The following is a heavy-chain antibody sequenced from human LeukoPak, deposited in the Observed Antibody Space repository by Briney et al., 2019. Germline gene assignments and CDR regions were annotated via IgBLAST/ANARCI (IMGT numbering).Heavy chain of an antibody. V-gene: IGHV3-23*01. J-gene: IGHJ4*02. Sequence: GGSVSHSCVGSGFTFNSYAMSWVRQAPGKGLEWVSGINSFGGRTYYADSVKGRFTISRDNAKNTLYLQMNSLRAEDTALYYCAKIPDSSAYYLVFDYGGQGTVVTVSS. D-gene: IGHD3-22*01. CDR1: GFTFNSYA. CDR2: INSFGGRT. CDR3: AKIPDSSAYYLVFDY.